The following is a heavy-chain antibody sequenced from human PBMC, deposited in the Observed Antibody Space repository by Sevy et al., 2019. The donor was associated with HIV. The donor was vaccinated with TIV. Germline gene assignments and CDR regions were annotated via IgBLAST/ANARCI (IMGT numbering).Heavy chain of an antibody. CDR3: TTKGDFWSGYHYFDY. CDR2: IKGKTDGGTT. V-gene: IGHV3-15*01. J-gene: IGHJ4*02. D-gene: IGHD3-3*01. CDR1: GFTFSNAW. Sequence: GGSRRLSCAASGFTFSNAWMTWVRQSPGKGLEWVGRIKGKTDGGTTDYSTPVKGRFTISRDDSKNTLYLQMNSLKTEDTALYYCTTKGDFWSGYHYFDYWGQGTLVTVSS.